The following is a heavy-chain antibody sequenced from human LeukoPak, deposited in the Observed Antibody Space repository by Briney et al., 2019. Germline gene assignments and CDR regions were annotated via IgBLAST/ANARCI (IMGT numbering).Heavy chain of an antibody. CDR1: GGSISSYY. CDR2: IYYSGST. J-gene: IGHJ6*02. Sequence: SETLSLTCTVSGGSISSYYWSWIRQPPGKGLEWIGYIYYSGSTNYNPSLKSRVTVSVDTSKNQFSLKLSSVTAADTAVYYCARDEDGMDVWGQGTTVTVSS. CDR3: ARDEDGMDV. V-gene: IGHV4-59*01.